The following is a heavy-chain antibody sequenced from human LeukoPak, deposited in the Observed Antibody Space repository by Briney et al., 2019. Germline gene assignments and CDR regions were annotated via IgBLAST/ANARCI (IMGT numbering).Heavy chain of an antibody. CDR3: ARHQGYCSGGSCLNWFDP. Sequence: SETLSLTCAVYGGSFSGYYWSWIRQPPGKGLEWIGEINHSGSTNYNPSLKSRVTISVDTSKNQFSLKLSSVTAADTAVYYCARHQGYCSGGSCLNWFDPWGQGTLVTVSS. J-gene: IGHJ5*02. CDR1: GGSFSGYY. D-gene: IGHD2-15*01. CDR2: INHSGST. V-gene: IGHV4-34*01.